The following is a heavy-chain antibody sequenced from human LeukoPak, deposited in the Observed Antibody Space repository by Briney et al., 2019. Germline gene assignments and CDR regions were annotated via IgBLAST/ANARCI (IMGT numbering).Heavy chain of an antibody. CDR1: GYTFTSYY. V-gene: IGHV1-46*01. CDR3: ATGGPIMITFGGVTGPDFDY. Sequence: GASVKVSCKASGYTFTSYYMHWVRQAPGQGLEWMGIINPSGGSTSYAQKFQGRVTMTRDTSTSTVYMGLSSLRSEDTAVYYCATGGPIMITFGGVTGPDFDYWGQGTLVTVSS. CDR2: INPSGGST. D-gene: IGHD3-16*01. J-gene: IGHJ4*02.